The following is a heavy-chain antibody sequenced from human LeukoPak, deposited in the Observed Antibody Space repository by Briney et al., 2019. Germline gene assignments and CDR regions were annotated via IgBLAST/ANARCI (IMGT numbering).Heavy chain of an antibody. CDR3: AREGSGRRYYYMDV. Sequence: GGSLRLSCAASGFTFNNYNMNWVRQAPGKALEWVSSITSSGTYIFYADSVKGRFTISRDNAKNSLYLQMNSLRAEDTAVYYCAREGSGRRYYYMDVWGKGTTVTISS. D-gene: IGHD3-10*01. V-gene: IGHV3-21*01. J-gene: IGHJ6*03. CDR1: GFTFNNYN. CDR2: ITSSGTYI.